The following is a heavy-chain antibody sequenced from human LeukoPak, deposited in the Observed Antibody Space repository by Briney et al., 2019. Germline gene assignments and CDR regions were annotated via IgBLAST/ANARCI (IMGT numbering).Heavy chain of an antibody. V-gene: IGHV4-39*07. CDR2: IFYSGST. D-gene: IGHD1-1*01. Sequence: SETLSLTCTVSGGSISTSSYYWGWVRQPPGKGLEWIGNIFYSGSTYYSPSLKSRVTISVDTSKSQFSLNLSSVTAADTAVYYCARVSWFPGTSYYYMDVWGKGTTVTVSS. CDR3: ARVSWFPGTSYYYMDV. CDR1: GGSISTSSYY. J-gene: IGHJ6*03.